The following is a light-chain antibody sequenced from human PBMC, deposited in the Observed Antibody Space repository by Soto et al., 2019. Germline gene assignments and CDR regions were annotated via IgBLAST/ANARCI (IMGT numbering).Light chain of an antibody. CDR3: SSYTSSSTVV. CDR1: SSDIGGYNY. V-gene: IGLV2-14*01. Sequence: QSALTQPASVSGSPGQSITISCTGTSSDIGGYNYVSWYQHHPGKAPKLMIYEVSNRPSGDSNRFSGSKSGNTASLTISGLQAEDEADYYCSSYTSSSTVVFSGGTKVTVL. CDR2: EVS. J-gene: IGLJ2*01.